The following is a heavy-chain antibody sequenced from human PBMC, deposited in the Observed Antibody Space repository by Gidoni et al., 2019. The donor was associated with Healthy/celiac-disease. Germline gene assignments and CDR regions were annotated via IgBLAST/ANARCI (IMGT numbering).Heavy chain of an antibody. D-gene: IGHD6-13*01. CDR2: IYTSGST. CDR3: ARHTSIWYYGMDV. Sequence: QVQLQESGPGLVKPSETLSLTCTASGGSISTYYWSWIRQPAGKGLEWIGRIYTSGSTNYNPSLKSRVTMSVDTSKNQFSLKLSSVTAADTAIYYCARHTSIWYYGMDVWGQGTTVTVSS. V-gene: IGHV4-4*07. CDR1: GGSISTYY. J-gene: IGHJ6*02.